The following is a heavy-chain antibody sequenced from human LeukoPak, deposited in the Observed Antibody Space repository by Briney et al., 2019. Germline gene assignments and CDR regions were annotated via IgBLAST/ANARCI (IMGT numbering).Heavy chain of an antibody. Sequence: SETLSLTCTVSGASDTDYYWSWIRQSPGKGLEWISYIHHSGNSDYNPSLRSRVTTSLDTSKNQFSLNLISVTAADTAVHYCTRGHWGLQSWSQGTLVTVSS. D-gene: IGHD7-27*01. CDR2: IHHSGNS. V-gene: IGHV4-59*02. CDR1: GASDTDYY. J-gene: IGHJ5*02. CDR3: TRGHWGLQS.